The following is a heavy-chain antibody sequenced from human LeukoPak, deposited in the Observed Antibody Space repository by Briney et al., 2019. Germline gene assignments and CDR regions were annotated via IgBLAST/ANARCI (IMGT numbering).Heavy chain of an antibody. CDR1: GFTFSDFY. V-gene: IGHV3-11*03. Sequence: KTGGSLRLSCAASGFTFSDFYMSWIRQAPGRGLEYISYISGTSSDTNYADSVKGRFTISRDNSKNTLYLQMNSLRAEDTAVYYCAGNPSGGYYADLWGQGTLVTVSS. D-gene: IGHD3-10*01. CDR2: ISGTSSDT. J-gene: IGHJ5*02. CDR3: AGNPSGGYYADL.